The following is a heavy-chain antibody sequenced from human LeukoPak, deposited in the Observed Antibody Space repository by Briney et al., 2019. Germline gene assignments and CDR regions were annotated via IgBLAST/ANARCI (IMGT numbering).Heavy chain of an antibody. CDR2: IKQDGSEK. V-gene: IGHV3-7*03. CDR1: GFTFTTYW. Sequence: GGSLRLSCAASGFTFTTYWMTWVRQAPGKGLGWVANIKQDGSEKNYVDSVKGRFTISRDNAKNSLYLQMNSLRAEDTAVYYCAKDYGALGELSSPLAYWGQGTLVTVSS. J-gene: IGHJ4*02. D-gene: IGHD3-16*02. CDR3: AKDYGALGELSSPLAY.